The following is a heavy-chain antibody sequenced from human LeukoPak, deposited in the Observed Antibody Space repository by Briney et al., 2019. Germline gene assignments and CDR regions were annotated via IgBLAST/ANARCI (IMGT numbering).Heavy chain of an antibody. J-gene: IGHJ5*02. V-gene: IGHV1-46*01. CDR3: ARDASTVVTLGWFDP. CDR2: INPSGGST. D-gene: IGHD4-23*01. Sequence: ASVKVSCKASGYTFTSYYMHWVRQAPGQGLEWMGIINPSGGSTSYAQKFQGRVTMTRDTSTSTVYMELSSLRSEDTAVYYCARDASTVVTLGWFDPWGQGTLVTVSS. CDR1: GYTFTSYY.